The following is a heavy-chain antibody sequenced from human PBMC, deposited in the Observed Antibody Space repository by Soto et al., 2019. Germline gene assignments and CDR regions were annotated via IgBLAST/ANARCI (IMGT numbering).Heavy chain of an antibody. CDR1: GGSISSYY. CDR2: IYYSGST. D-gene: IGHD1-1*01. Sequence: PSETLSLTCTVSGGSISSYYWSWIRQPPGKGLEWIGYIYYSGSTNYNPSLKSRVTISVDTSKNQFSLKLSSVTAADTALYYCVGPKRNTFDYWGQGTLVTVS. CDR3: VGPKRNTFDY. V-gene: IGHV4-59*01. J-gene: IGHJ4*02.